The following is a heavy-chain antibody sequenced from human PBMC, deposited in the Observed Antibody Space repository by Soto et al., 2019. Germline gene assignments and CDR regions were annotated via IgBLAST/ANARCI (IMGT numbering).Heavy chain of an antibody. D-gene: IGHD3-10*01. V-gene: IGHV4-30-4*01. CDR3: ARAGFSYGHLLF. CDR2: VFYSGAT. J-gene: IGHJ4*02. CDR1: GGPIKTGDYY. Sequence: TLSLTCNVSGGPIKTGDYYWNWIRQPPGKGLEWIGYVFYSGATNYSPSLKSRAAISMDTSKNQFSLSLTSVTAADTAVYYCARAGFSYGHLLFWGQGIRVTVSS.